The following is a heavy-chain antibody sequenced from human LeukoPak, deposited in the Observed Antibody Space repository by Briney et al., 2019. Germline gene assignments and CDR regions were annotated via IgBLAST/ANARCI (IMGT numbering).Heavy chain of an antibody. J-gene: IGHJ5*02. D-gene: IGHD2-2*01. Sequence: SETLSLTCAVYGESFSGYYWSWIRQPPGKGLEWIGEINHSGSTNYNPSLKSRVTISVDTSKNQFSLKLSSVTAADTAVYYCAVALGYCSSTSCPRGWFDPWGQGTLVTVSS. CDR3: AVALGYCSSTSCPRGWFDP. V-gene: IGHV4-34*01. CDR1: GESFSGYY. CDR2: INHSGST.